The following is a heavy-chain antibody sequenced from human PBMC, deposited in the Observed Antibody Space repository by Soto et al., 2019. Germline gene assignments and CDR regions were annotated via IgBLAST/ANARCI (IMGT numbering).Heavy chain of an antibody. V-gene: IGHV4-34*01. D-gene: IGHD3-10*01. CDR2: INHSGST. Sequence: QVQLQQWGAGLLKPSETLSLTCAVYDGSSNNYYWSWIRQPPGKGLEWIGEINHSGSTNYNASLKSRVTISEDTSEKQFSLELRFVTAADTAVYYWARGGLIRGVLYYWGQGTLVTVSS. CDR1: DGSSNNYY. CDR3: ARGGLIRGVLYY. J-gene: IGHJ4*02.